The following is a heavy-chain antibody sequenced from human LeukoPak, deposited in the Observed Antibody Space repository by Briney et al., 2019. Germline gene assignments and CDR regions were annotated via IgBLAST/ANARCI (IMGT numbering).Heavy chain of an antibody. D-gene: IGHD3-10*01. V-gene: IGHV1-18*01. CDR3: AREGPLLWFGELSY. CDR2: ISAYNGNT. J-gene: IGHJ4*02. Sequence: ASVKVSCKASGYTFTSYGISWVRQAPGQGLEWMGWISAYNGNTNYAQKLQGRVTMTTDTSTSTAYMELRSLRSDDTAVYYCAREGPLLWFGELSYWGQGTLVTVSS. CDR1: GYTFTSYG.